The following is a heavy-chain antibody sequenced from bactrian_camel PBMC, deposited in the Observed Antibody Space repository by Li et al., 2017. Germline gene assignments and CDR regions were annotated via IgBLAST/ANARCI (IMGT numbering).Heavy chain of an antibody. CDR3: AAVPLLPVERCRHDFGY. CDR2: IIHRNGTT. V-gene: IGHV3S63*01. J-gene: IGHJ6*01. Sequence: HVQLVESGGGSVRAGETLTLSCEVIGFTFDDSDMGWYRQAAGGNGCEVVSIIHRNGTTFYADSVKGRFTISQDKAKNTMYLQMNSVKPEDTAVYYCAAVPLLPVERCRHDFGYWGHGTQVTVS. CDR1: GFTFDDSD. D-gene: IGHD1*01.